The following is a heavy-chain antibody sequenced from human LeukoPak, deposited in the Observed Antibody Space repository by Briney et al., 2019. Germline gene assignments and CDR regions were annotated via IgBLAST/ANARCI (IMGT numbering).Heavy chain of an antibody. J-gene: IGHJ4*02. CDR2: IRYDGSNK. CDR1: GFTFSSYG. D-gene: IGHD6-19*01. Sequence: TGGSLRLSCAASGFTFSSYGMHWVRQAPGKGLEWVAFIRYDGSNKYYADSVKGRFTISRDNSKNTLYLQMNSLRAEDTAVYYCARDSAEAVAGTVYSDYWGQGTLVTVSS. V-gene: IGHV3-30*02. CDR3: ARDSAEAVAGTVYSDY.